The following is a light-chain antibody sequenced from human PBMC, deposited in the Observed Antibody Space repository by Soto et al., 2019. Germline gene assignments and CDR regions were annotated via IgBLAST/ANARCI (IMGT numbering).Light chain of an antibody. CDR1: NSDIGDYNF. CDR3: SSYSTIGAEVH. V-gene: IGLV2-14*01. J-gene: IGLJ2*01. CDR2: EVS. Sequence: QSALTQPASVSGSPGQSITISCTGTNSDIGDYNFVSWYQQLPGKAPKLIISEVSNRPSGVSTRFSGSQSGNTASLTISGLQPEDEADYYCSSYSTIGAEVHFGGGTKLTVL.